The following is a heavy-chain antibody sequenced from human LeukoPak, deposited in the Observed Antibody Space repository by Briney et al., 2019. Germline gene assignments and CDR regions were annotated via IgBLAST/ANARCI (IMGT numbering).Heavy chain of an antibody. D-gene: IGHD2-2*01. CDR1: GFTFSSYG. CDR2: IRYDGSNK. J-gene: IGHJ4*02. Sequence: GGSLRLSCAASGFTFSSYGMHWVRQAPGKGLEWVAFIRYDGSNKYYADSVKGRFTISRDNSKNPLYLQMNSLRAEDTAVYYCAKENGDCSSTSCYDYWGQGTLVTVSS. V-gene: IGHV3-30*02. CDR3: AKENGDCSSTSCYDY.